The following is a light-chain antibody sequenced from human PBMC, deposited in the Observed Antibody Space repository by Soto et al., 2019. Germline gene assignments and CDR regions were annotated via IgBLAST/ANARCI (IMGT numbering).Light chain of an antibody. CDR3: CSYAGTTHV. Sequence: QSALTQPPSVSGSPGQSVTISCTGTSSDIGGYNYVSWYQQLPGKAPKLMIYDVSKRPSGVPDRFSGSNSGNTASLTISGRQAEDEADYYCCSYAGTTHVFGTGTKVTVL. V-gene: IGLV2-11*01. CDR1: SSDIGGYNY. CDR2: DVS. J-gene: IGLJ1*01.